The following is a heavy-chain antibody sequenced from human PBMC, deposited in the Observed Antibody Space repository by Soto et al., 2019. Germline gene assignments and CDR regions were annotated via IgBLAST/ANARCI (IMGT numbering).Heavy chain of an antibody. J-gene: IGHJ4*02. V-gene: IGHV3-9*01. CDR2: ISWNSGSI. CDR1: GFSFDDYA. Sequence: EVQLVESGGGLVQPGRSLRLSCAASGFSFDDYAMHWVRQVPGKGLEWVSGISWNSGSIGYADSVKGRFTISRDNDKNSLYLQMNSLRAEDTALYYCAKGQPKTASTSYLDYWGQGTLVTVSS. CDR3: AKGQPKTASTSYLDY. D-gene: IGHD6-13*01.